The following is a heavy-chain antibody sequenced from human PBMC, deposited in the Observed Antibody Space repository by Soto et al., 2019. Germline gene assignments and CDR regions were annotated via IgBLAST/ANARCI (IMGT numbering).Heavy chain of an antibody. V-gene: IGHV4-39*07. CDR3: ARSQESYCGGDCYNFDY. Sequence: SETLSLTCTVSGASVSSSTYSWGWIRQSPGQGLEWIGTIYSSENTYYNPSLLSRVTISVDTSKNEFSLKLSSVTAADTAVYYCARSQESYCGGDCYNFDYWGQGTLVTVSS. D-gene: IGHD2-21*02. J-gene: IGHJ4*02. CDR2: IYSSENT. CDR1: GASVSSSTYS.